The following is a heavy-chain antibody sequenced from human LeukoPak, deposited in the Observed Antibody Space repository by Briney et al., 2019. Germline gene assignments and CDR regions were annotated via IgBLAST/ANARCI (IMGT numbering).Heavy chain of an antibody. CDR2: IRGKTNSYAT. D-gene: IGHD6-19*01. Sequence: GGSLRLSCAASGFTFSDSAMNWVRQASGKGLEWVGHIRGKTNSYATAYAESVRGRLTISRDDSKNTAHLQMNSLKTEDTAVYYCTGGSGWYSPDYWGQGTLVTVSS. CDR1: GFTFSDSA. V-gene: IGHV3-73*01. CDR3: TGGSGWYSPDY. J-gene: IGHJ4*02.